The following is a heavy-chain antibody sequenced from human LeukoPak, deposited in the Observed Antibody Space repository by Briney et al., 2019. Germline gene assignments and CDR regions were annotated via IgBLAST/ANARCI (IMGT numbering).Heavy chain of an antibody. Sequence: ASVKVSCKASGYTFTSYGISWVRQAPRQGLEWMGWISAYNGNTNYAQKLQGRVTMTTDTSTSTAYMELRSLRSDDTAVYYCARDGYYDILTGYYILGAYFDYWGQGTLVTVSS. J-gene: IGHJ4*02. V-gene: IGHV1-18*01. CDR1: GYTFTSYG. D-gene: IGHD3-9*01. CDR2: ISAYNGNT. CDR3: ARDGYYDILTGYYILGAYFDY.